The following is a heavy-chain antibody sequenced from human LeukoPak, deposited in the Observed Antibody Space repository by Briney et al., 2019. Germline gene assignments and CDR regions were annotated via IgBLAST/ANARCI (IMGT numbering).Heavy chain of an antibody. CDR3: ARDRTDFWSGYYEGNWFDP. CDR1: GGTFSSYA. D-gene: IGHD3-3*01. V-gene: IGHV1-69*05. CDR2: IIPIFGTA. J-gene: IGHJ5*02. Sequence: SVKVSCKASGGTFSSYAISWVRQAPGQGLEWMGGIIPIFGTANYAQKFQGRVAITTDESTSTAYMELSSLRSEDTAVYYCARDRTDFWSGYYEGNWFDPWGQGTLVTVSS.